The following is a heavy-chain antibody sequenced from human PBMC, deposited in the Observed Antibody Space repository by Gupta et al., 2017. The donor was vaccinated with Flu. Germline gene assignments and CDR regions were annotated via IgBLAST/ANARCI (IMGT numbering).Heavy chain of an antibody. V-gene: IGHV4-34*01. CDR3: ARGRRGMDV. CDR2: INQSGDT. CDR1: GGSFSGYY. J-gene: IGHJ6*02. Sequence: QVQLQQWGAGQLRPSETLSLTCAGYGGSFSGYYWSWVRQPPGKGLEWIGDINQSGDTTYNPSLKSRVKIALDTSKKHFSLKLTSVTASYTSVFYCARGRRGMDVWGQGTLVIVSS.